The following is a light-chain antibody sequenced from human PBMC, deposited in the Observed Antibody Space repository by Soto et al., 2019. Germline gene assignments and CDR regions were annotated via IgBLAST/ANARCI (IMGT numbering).Light chain of an antibody. Sequence: QSALTQPASVSGSPGQSITISCTGTSSDVGDYNYVSWYQQHPGKAPKLLIFDVSNRPSGVSNRFSGSKSDNTASLTISGLQAEDEADYYCSSYTSSSSPVVFGGGTKLTVL. CDR2: DVS. V-gene: IGLV2-14*03. CDR3: SSYTSSSSPVV. CDR1: SSDVGDYNY. J-gene: IGLJ2*01.